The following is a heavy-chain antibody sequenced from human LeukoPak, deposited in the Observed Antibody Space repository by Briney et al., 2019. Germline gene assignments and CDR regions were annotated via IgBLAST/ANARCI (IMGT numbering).Heavy chain of an antibody. V-gene: IGHV3-23*01. CDR1: GFTFSSYA. CDR2: ISGSGGTT. CDR3: AKDRYYYDSDGYYYFDY. D-gene: IGHD3-22*01. Sequence: PGGSLRLSCAASGFTFSSYAMSWVRQAPGKGLEWVLAISGSGGTTYYADSVKGRFTISRDNSKNTLYLQMNSLRAEDTAVYYCAKDRYYYDSDGYYYFDYWGQGTLVTVSS. J-gene: IGHJ4*02.